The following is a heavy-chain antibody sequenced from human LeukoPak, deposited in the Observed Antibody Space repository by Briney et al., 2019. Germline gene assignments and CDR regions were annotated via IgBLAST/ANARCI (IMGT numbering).Heavy chain of an antibody. Sequence: PGGSLRLSCAASGFTFSSYWMHWVRQAPGKGLVWVSRINSDGSSTSYAGSVKGRFTISRDNAKNTLYLQMNSLRAEDTAVYYCARDPDYGDYDYWSQGNLVTVSS. CDR3: ARDPDYGDYDY. CDR1: GFTFSSYW. J-gene: IGHJ4*02. D-gene: IGHD4-17*01. CDR2: INSDGSST. V-gene: IGHV3-74*01.